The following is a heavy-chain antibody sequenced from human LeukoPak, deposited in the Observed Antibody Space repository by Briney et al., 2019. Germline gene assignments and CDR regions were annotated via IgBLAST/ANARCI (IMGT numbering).Heavy chain of an antibody. J-gene: IGHJ4*02. V-gene: IGHV3-30*18. CDR3: AKDGVFGDYSSGYYFYY. Sequence: PGGSLRLSGAASGFTFSRHWMSWVRQAPGKGLEWVAVISYDGSNKYYADSVKGRLTISRDNSKNTLYLQMNSLRAEDTAAYYCAKDGVFGDYSSGYYFYYWGEGTLVTVSS. D-gene: IGHD4-11*01. CDR2: ISYDGSNK. CDR1: GFTFSRHW.